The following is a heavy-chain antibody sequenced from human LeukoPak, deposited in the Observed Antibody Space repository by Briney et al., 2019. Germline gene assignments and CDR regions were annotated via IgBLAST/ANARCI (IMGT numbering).Heavy chain of an antibody. Sequence: SVKVSCKASGGTFSSYAISWVRQAPGQGLEWMGGIIPIFDTANYAQKFQGRVTITADKSISTAYLQWSSLKASDTAMYYCARPRSGSYYGAFDYWGQGTLVTVSS. CDR3: ARPRSGSYYGAFDY. D-gene: IGHD1-26*01. CDR2: IIPIFDTA. V-gene: IGHV1-69*06. CDR1: GGTFSSYA. J-gene: IGHJ4*02.